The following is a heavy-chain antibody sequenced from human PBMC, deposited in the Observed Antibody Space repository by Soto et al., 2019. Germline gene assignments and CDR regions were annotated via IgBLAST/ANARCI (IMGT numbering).Heavy chain of an antibody. CDR3: ARDYVRFDY. J-gene: IGHJ4*02. V-gene: IGHV3-23*01. CDR2: IIGSGGST. CDR1: GFTFSNYA. Sequence: PGGSLRLSCAASGFTFSNYAMSWVRQAPGKGLEWVSAIIGSGGSTYYADSVKGRFTISRDNSKNTLYLQMNSLRAEDTAVYYCARDYVRFDYWGQGALVTVSS. D-gene: IGHD3-10*02.